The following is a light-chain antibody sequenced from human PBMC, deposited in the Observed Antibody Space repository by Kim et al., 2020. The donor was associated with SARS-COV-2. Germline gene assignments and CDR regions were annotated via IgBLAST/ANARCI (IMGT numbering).Light chain of an antibody. CDR2: DVT. Sequence: QSALTQPPSVSGFPGQSVTITCTGTSRDIGSYHRVSWYRQPPGSAPKLIIFDVTERPSGVPDRFSGSKSDTMASLTISGLQPEDEADYYCSSYTLRTTWVFGGGTKLTVL. CDR1: SRDIGSYHR. J-gene: IGLJ3*02. CDR3: SSYTLRTTWV. V-gene: IGLV2-18*02.